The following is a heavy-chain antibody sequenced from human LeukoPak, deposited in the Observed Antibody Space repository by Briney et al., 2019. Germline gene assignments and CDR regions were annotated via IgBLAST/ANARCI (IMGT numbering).Heavy chain of an antibody. D-gene: IGHD5-24*01. CDR2: IYPGDSDT. V-gene: IGHV5-51*01. CDR3: ARHVRDAYNRRFNY. CDR1: GYSFTSYW. Sequence: GESLKISCKGSGYSFTSYWIGWVRQMPGKGLEWMGIIYPGDSDTRYSPSFQGQVTISADKSINTAYLQWNSLKASDTAMYFCARHVRDAYNRRFNYWGQGTLVTVSS. J-gene: IGHJ4*02.